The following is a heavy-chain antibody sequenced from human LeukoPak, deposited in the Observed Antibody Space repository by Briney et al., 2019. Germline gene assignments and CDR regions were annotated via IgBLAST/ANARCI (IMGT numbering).Heavy chain of an antibody. D-gene: IGHD2-21*02. V-gene: IGHV3-48*01. CDR3: AREGVTVTAFDY. CDR1: GFTFSFYN. CDR2: ISLSSSTI. Sequence: GGSLRLSCAASGFTFSFYNINWVRQAPGKGLEWVSYISLSSSTIYYADSVKGRFTISRDNAKNSLYLQMNSLRAEDTAVYYCAREGVTVTAFDYWGQGTLVTVSS. J-gene: IGHJ4*02.